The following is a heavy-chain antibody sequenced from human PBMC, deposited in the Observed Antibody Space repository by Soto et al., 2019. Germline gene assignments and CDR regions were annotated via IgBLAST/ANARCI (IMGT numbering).Heavy chain of an antibody. CDR3: ARRTVTTDYYYYGMYV. D-gene: IGHD4-4*01. CDR2: IDPSDSYT. V-gene: IGHV5-10-1*03. CDR1: GYSFTSYW. Sequence: EVQLVQSGAEVKKPGESLRISCKGSGYSFTSYWISWVRQMPGKGLEWMGRIDPSDSYTNYSPSFQGHVTISADKSISTAYLQWSSLKASDTAMYYCARRTVTTDYYYYGMYVWGQGTTVTVSS. J-gene: IGHJ6*02.